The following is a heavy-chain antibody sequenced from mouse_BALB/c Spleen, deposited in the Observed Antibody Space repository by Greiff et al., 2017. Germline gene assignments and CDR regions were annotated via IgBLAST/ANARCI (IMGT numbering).Heavy chain of an antibody. D-gene: IGHD2-14*01. V-gene: IGHV1S33*01. J-gene: IGHJ3*01. CDR3: ARVGRYDGLTY. CDR1: GYTFTSYD. Sequence: VVKPGALVKISCKASGYTFTSYDINWVKQRPGQGLEWIGWIYPGDGSTKYNEKFKGKATLTADKSSSTAYMQLSSLTSENSAVYFCARVGRYDGLTYWGQGTLVTVSA. CDR2: IYPGDGST.